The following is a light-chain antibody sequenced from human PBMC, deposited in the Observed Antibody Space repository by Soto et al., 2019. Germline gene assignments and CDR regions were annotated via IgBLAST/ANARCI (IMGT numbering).Light chain of an antibody. J-gene: IGKJ2*01. CDR1: QSVSSS. CDR2: DAS. CDR3: QHRSNWPLYT. V-gene: IGKV3-11*01. Sequence: EIVLTQSPATLSLSPGERATLSCRASQSVSSSLAWYQQKPGQAPRLLIYDASNRATGTPARFSGSGSGTDFTLTISSLEPEDFAVYYCQHRSNWPLYTFGQGTKLEIK.